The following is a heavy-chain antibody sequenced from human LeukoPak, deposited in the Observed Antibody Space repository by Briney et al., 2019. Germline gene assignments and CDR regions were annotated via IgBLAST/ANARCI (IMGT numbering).Heavy chain of an antibody. CDR2: IYPGDSDT. D-gene: IGHD3-22*01. CDR1: GYSFTSYW. CDR3: ARQHDYDSSGYYRDY. V-gene: IGHV5-51*01. J-gene: IGHJ4*02. Sequence: GESLKISCKGSGYSFTSYWSGWVRQMPGKGLEWMGIIYPGDSDTRYSPSFQGQVTISADKSISTAYLQWSSLKASDTAMYYCARQHDYDSSGYYRDYWGQGTLVTVSS.